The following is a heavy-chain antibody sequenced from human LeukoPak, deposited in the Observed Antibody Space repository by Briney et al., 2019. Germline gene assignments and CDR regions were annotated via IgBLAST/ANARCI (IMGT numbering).Heavy chain of an antibody. Sequence: PSETLSLTCTVSGGSISSGDYYWSWIRQPPGKGLEWIGYIYYNGSTYYNPSLKSRVTVSVDTSKNQFSLKLSSVTAADTAVYYCARQGGILEWLLSNFFDPWGQGTLVTVSS. CDR2: IYYNGST. V-gene: IGHV4-30-4*08. CDR1: GGSISSGDYY. D-gene: IGHD3-3*01. J-gene: IGHJ5*02. CDR3: ARQGGILEWLLSNFFDP.